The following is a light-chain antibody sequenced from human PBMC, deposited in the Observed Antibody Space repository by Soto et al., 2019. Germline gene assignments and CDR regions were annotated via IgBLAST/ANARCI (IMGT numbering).Light chain of an antibody. V-gene: IGLV2-23*01. CDR1: SSDVGSYNI. J-gene: IGLJ1*01. CDR2: EGS. CDR3: CSYAGSSTNYV. Sequence: QSVLTQPASVSGSPGQSITISCTGTSSDVGSYNIVSWYQQHPGKAPKLMIYEGSKRPSGVSNRFSGSKSGNTASLTISGLQAEDEADYYCCSYAGSSTNYVFGTGTKVTVL.